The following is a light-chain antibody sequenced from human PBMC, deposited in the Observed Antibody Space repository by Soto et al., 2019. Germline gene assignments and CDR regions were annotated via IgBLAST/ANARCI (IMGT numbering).Light chain of an antibody. Sequence: IQLTPCPSARSSSVGGRVTITCWAIPGICRSLDWYQQTPGKAPKLLTSTASTLQSGVPSRFSGSGSGTDFTLTITSLQPEDFATYYCRQLNTHPRTFGQGTKVDIK. V-gene: IGKV1-9*01. CDR3: RQLNTHPRT. J-gene: IGKJ1*01. CDR2: TAS. CDR1: PGICRS.